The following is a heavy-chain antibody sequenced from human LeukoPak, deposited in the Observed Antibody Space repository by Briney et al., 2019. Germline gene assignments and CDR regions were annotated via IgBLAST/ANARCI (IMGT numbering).Heavy chain of an antibody. J-gene: IGHJ6*03. CDR2: VYPEDGDT. CDR3: ATAANCSSTSCSLSPQPYYYYMDV. Sequence: ASVKISCKVSGYTSTEYYMHWAQQATGKGLEWMGLVYPEDGDTIYAEKFQGRVTITADTSTDTAYMELSSLRSEDTAVYYCATAANCSSTSCSLSPQPYYYYMDVWGKGTTVTVSS. CDR1: GYTSTEYY. V-gene: IGHV1-69-2*01. D-gene: IGHD2-2*01.